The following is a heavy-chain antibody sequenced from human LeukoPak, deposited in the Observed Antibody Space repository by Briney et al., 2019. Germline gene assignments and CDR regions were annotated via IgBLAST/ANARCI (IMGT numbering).Heavy chain of an antibody. J-gene: IGHJ4*02. CDR3: ARGGVTLDY. CDR2: IYNSGSS. Sequence: SETLSLTCNVSGDSISSYYWSWIRQPPGRGLEWIGYIYNSGSSNSNPSLKSRVSISADTSKNQFSLLLTSVTAADTAVYYCARGGVTLDYWGQGTLVTVSS. V-gene: IGHV4-59*01. D-gene: IGHD1-14*01. CDR1: GDSISSYY.